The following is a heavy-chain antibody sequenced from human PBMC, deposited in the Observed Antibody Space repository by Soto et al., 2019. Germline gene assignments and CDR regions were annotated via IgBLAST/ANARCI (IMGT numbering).Heavy chain of an antibody. J-gene: IGHJ4*02. Sequence: GGSLRLSCAASGFTFSSYGMHWVRQAPGKGLEWVAVIWYDGSNKYYADSVKGRFTISRDNSKNTLYLQMNSLRAEDTAVYYCARSWQWLVEIDYRGQGTLVTVSS. D-gene: IGHD6-19*01. CDR2: IWYDGSNK. CDR3: ARSWQWLVEIDY. V-gene: IGHV3-33*01. CDR1: GFTFSSYG.